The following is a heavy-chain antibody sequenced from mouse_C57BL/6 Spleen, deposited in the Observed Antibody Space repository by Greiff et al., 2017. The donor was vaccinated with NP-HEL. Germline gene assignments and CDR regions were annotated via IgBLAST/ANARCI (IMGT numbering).Heavy chain of an antibody. J-gene: IGHJ3*01. V-gene: IGHV1-55*01. CDR1: GYTFTGYC. CDR2: IYPGSGST. D-gene: IGHD1-1*01. Sequence: QVQLQQPGAELVKPGASVKMSCKASGYTFTGYCITWVKQRPGQGLEWIGDIYPGSGSTNYNEKFKDKATLTVDTSSSTAYMQLSSLTSEDSAVYSSERAYGSGSWFAYWGQGTIVTVS. CDR3: ERAYGSGSWFAY.